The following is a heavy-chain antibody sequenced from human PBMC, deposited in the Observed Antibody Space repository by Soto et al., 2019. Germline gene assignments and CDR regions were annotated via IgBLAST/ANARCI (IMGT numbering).Heavy chain of an antibody. CDR1: GYTFTSYG. CDR3: ARDYRTVTTQTTNYYYYGMDV. V-gene: IGHV1-18*01. CDR2: ISAYNGNT. Sequence: GASVKVSCKASGYTFTSYGISWVRQAPGQGLEWMGWISAYNGNTNYAQKLQGRVTMTTDTSTSTAYMELRSLRSDDTAVYYCARDYRTVTTQTTNYYYYGMDVWGQGTTVTVSS. J-gene: IGHJ6*02. D-gene: IGHD4-17*01.